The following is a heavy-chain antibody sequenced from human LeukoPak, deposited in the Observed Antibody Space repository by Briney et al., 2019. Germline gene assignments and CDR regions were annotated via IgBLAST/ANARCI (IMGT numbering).Heavy chain of an antibody. CDR1: GGSISSYY. J-gene: IGHJ4*02. V-gene: IGHV4-4*09. CDR3: ARHLWNNRRSSGWRAFDY. CDR2: IYTSGST. Sequence: SETLSLTCTVSGGSISSYYWSWIRQPPGKGLEWIGYIYTSGSTNYNPSLKSRVTISVDTSKNQFSLKLSSVTAAGTAVYYCARHLWNNRRSSGWRAFDYWGQGTLVTVSS. D-gene: IGHD6-19*01.